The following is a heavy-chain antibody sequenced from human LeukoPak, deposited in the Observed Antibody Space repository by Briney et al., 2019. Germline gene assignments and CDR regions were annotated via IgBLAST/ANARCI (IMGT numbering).Heavy chain of an antibody. CDR2: INPSGGST. CDR1: GYTFTSYY. J-gene: IGHJ5*02. CDR3: AIYRGGYVGWFDP. Sequence: GASVKVSCKASGYTFTSYYMNWVRQAPGQGLEWMGIINPSGGSTSYAQKFQGRVTMTTDTSTSTAYMELRSLRSEDTAVYYCAIYRGGYVGWFDPWGQGTLVTVSS. V-gene: IGHV1-46*01. D-gene: IGHD5-12*01.